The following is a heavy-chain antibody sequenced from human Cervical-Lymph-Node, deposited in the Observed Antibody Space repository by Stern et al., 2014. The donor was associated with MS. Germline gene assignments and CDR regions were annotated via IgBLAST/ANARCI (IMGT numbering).Heavy chain of an antibody. D-gene: IGHD3-9*01. CDR2: IYSSGST. V-gene: IGHV4-61*02. CDR1: GGSIASGNYY. J-gene: IGHJ3*02. CDR3: ARGYFDVLTGHGGHGFDI. Sequence: VQLVESGPGLVKPSQTLSLTCTVSGGSIASGNYYWSWIRQPAGEGLEWIGRIYSSGSTPYKPSLKSRVALWAATSTNPFSPRLSSVTAADTAVYYCARGYFDVLTGHGGHGFDIWGQGTMVTVS.